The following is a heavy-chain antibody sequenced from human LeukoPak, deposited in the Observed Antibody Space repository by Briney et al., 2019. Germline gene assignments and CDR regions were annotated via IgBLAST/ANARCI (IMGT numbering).Heavy chain of an antibody. J-gene: IGHJ4*02. Sequence: SGTLSLTCTVSGGSISSYYWSWIRQPPGKGLEWIGNIYYSGSTNYNPSLKSRVTISVDTSKNQFSLKLSSVTAADTAVYYCARDGTVTNGPFDYWGQGTLVTVSS. D-gene: IGHD4-17*01. CDR3: ARDGTVTNGPFDY. CDR1: GGSISSYY. V-gene: IGHV4-59*01. CDR2: IYYSGST.